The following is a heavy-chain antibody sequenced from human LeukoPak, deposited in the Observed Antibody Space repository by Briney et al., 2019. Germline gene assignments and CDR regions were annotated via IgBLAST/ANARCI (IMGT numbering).Heavy chain of an antibody. D-gene: IGHD2-8*01. CDR2: INHSGST. Sequence: SETLSLTCAVYGGSFSGYYWSWIRQPPGKGLEWIGEINHSGSTNYNPSLKSRVTISVDTSKNQFSLSLSAVTAADTAVYYCARARKYNGNPNWIDLWGQGVLVTVSS. J-gene: IGHJ5*02. CDR3: ARARKYNGNPNWIDL. CDR1: GGSFSGYY. V-gene: IGHV4-34*01.